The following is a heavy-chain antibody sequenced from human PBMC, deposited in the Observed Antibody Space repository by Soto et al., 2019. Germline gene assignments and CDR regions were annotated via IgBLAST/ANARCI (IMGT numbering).Heavy chain of an antibody. CDR3: ARVSSSGGSCYPLSCWFDP. Sequence: SETLSLTCTVSGGSMSSSDYYWSWIRQPPGKGLEWIGYIYYSGSTYYNPSLKSRVTISVATSKNKFSLKLSAVTAPDRAVYYCARVSSSGGSCYPLSCWFDPWGQGTLVTVSS. J-gene: IGHJ5*01. CDR2: IYYSGST. V-gene: IGHV4-30-4*02. D-gene: IGHD2-15*01. CDR1: GGSMSSSDYY.